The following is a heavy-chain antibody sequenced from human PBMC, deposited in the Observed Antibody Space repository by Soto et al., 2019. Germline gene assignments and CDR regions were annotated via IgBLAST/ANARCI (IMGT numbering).Heavy chain of an antibody. CDR3: AKERYGDYGGIDY. Sequence: EVQLLESGGGLVQPGGSLRLSCAASGFTFSTYAMIWVRQAPGKGLEWVSVITGRGGSTYYADSVKGRFTISRDTSKNALFLQLNSLRAEATAVYYCAKERYGDYGGIDYWGQGTMVTVSS. D-gene: IGHD4-17*01. V-gene: IGHV3-23*01. CDR2: ITGRGGST. J-gene: IGHJ4*02. CDR1: GFTFSTYA.